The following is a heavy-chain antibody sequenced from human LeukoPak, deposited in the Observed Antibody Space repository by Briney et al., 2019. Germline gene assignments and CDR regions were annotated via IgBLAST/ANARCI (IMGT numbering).Heavy chain of an antibody. CDR3: ARVSGGDYVGFFDY. D-gene: IGHD4-23*01. Sequence: PSETLSLTCTVSGYSISSGYYWGWIRQPPGKGLEWIGSIYHSGSTYYNPSLKSRVTISVDTSKNQFSLKLSSVTAADTAVYYCARVSGGDYVGFFDYWGQGTLVTVSS. V-gene: IGHV4-38-2*02. J-gene: IGHJ4*02. CDR2: IYHSGST. CDR1: GYSISSGYY.